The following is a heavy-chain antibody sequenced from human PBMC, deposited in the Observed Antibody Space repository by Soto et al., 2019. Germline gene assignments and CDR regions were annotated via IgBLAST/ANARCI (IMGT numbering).Heavy chain of an antibody. D-gene: IGHD2-2*01. V-gene: IGHV3-48*02. J-gene: IGHJ6*02. CDR2: ISSSSSTI. CDR1: GFTFSSYS. Sequence: EVQLVESGGGLVQPGGSLRLSCAASGFTFSSYSMKWDRQAPGKGLEWVSYISSSSSTIYYADSLKGRFTISRDNSKNSRFLQMNSLRYEDTAVYYSARDFGDIVVVPAADSEGYYYFYGMDVWGQGAPVTVSS. CDR3: ARDFGDIVVVPAADSEGYYYFYGMDV.